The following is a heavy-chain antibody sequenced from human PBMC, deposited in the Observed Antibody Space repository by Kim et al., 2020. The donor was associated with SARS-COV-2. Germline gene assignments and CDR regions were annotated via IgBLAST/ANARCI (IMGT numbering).Heavy chain of an antibody. CDR3: ASGYSSSWVYYYYGMDV. CDR2: INHSGST. CDR1: GGSFSGYY. Sequence: SETLSLTCAVYGGSFSGYYWSWIRQPPGKGLEWIGEINHSGSTNYNPSLKSRVTISVDTSKNQFSLKLSSVTAADTAVYYCASGYSSSWVYYYYGMDVWGQGTTVTVSS. D-gene: IGHD6-13*01. V-gene: IGHV4-34*01. J-gene: IGHJ6*02.